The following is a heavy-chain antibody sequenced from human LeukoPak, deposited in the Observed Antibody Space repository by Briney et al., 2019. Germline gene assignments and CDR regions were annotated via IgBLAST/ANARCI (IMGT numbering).Heavy chain of an antibody. J-gene: IGHJ4*02. D-gene: IGHD3-16*01. Sequence: GGSLRLSCAASGFNFYTFWMSWVPQAPGKGLEWVANIKYDGSAKRYVDSVKGRFTIARDNADNSLSLQMNSLRAEDTAVYYCASWGAGGNSWGQGTLVTVSS. CDR1: GFNFYTFW. CDR2: IKYDGSAK. CDR3: ASWGAGGNS. V-gene: IGHV3-7*01.